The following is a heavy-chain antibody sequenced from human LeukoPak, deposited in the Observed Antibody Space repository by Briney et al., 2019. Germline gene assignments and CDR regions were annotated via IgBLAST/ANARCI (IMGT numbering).Heavy chain of an antibody. V-gene: IGHV4-59*08. Sequence: SETLSLTCTVSGDSISGYYWSWIRQPPGKGLEWIGYIYYSGTTNYNPSLKSRVTISEDTSENQFSLRLSSVTAADTAVYYCARTTSYYYYGTDVWGHGTPVTVSS. D-gene: IGHD1-1*01. CDR2: IYYSGTT. J-gene: IGHJ6*02. CDR3: ARTTSYYYYGTDV. CDR1: GDSISGYY.